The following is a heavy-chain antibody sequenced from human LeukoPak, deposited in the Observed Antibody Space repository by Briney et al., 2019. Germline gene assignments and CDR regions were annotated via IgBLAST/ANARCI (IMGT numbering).Heavy chain of an antibody. V-gene: IGHV4-39*01. Sequence: SGTLSLTCTVSGDSISSGDDYWGWIRQPPGRGLEWIVTIHYSGTTYYNPSLKSRVSISVETSKNHFSLKVTSVTAADTAVYFCARHRLATIRAPFDHWGQGALVTVSS. CDR2: IHYSGTT. CDR1: GDSISSGDDY. CDR3: ARHRLATIRAPFDH. D-gene: IGHD5-12*01. J-gene: IGHJ4*02.